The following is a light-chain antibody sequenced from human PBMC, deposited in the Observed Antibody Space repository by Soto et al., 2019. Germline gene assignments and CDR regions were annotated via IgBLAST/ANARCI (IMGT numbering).Light chain of an antibody. CDR1: QSVSSN. Sequence: VMAQSPATLSVSPGESATFSCRASQSVSSNLAWYQQKPGQGPRLLIYGASTRATGVPARFSGSGSGTEFTLTISSLQSEDFAVYYCQQYNNWPLTFGGGTKVEVK. V-gene: IGKV3-15*01. J-gene: IGKJ4*01. CDR3: QQYNNWPLT. CDR2: GAS.